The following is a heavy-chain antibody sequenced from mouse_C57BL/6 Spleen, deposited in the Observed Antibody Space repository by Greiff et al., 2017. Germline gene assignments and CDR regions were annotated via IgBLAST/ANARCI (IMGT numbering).Heavy chain of an antibody. Sequence: QVQLQQPGAELVMPGASVKLSCKASGYTFTSYWMHWVKQRPGQGLEWIGEIDPSDSYTNYNQKFKGKSTLTVDKSSSTAYMQLSSLTSEDSAVYYCARSEPTGDAMDYWGQGTSVTVSS. CDR3: ARSEPTGDAMDY. CDR2: IDPSDSYT. J-gene: IGHJ4*01. CDR1: GYTFTSYW. D-gene: IGHD1-1*01. V-gene: IGHV1-69*01.